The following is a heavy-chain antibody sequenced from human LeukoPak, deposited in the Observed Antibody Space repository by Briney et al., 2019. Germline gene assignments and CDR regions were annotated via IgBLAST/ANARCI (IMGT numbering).Heavy chain of an antibody. CDR3: ARDREVGATIHDY. CDR2: ISSSSSYI. CDR1: GFTFSSYS. J-gene: IGHJ4*02. V-gene: IGHV3-21*01. D-gene: IGHD1-26*01. Sequence: GGSLRLSCAASGFTFSSYSMNWVRQAPGKGLEWVSSISSSSSYIYYADSVKGRFTISRDNAKNSLYLQMNSLRAEDTAVYFCARDREVGATIHDYWGQGTLVTVSS.